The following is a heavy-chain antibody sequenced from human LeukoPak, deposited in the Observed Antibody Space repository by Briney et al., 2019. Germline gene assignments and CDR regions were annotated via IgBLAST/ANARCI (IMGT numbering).Heavy chain of an antibody. CDR2: ISWDGSST. CDR3: AKAEQQLYYTYDAFDI. J-gene: IGHJ3*02. Sequence: PGGSLRLSCAASGFTFSSYSMNWVRQAPGKGLEWVSLISWDGSSTFYADSVKGRFTISRDNSKNSLFLQMNTLRTEDTALYYCAKAEQQLYYTYDAFDIWGQGTMVTVSS. V-gene: IGHV3-43*01. CDR1: GFTFSSYS. D-gene: IGHD6-13*01.